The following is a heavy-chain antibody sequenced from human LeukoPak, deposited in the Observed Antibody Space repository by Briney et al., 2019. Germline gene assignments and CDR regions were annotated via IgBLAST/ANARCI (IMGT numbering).Heavy chain of an antibody. J-gene: IGHJ5*02. D-gene: IGHD3-10*01. CDR3: ARGEYYYGSGGRAQTFDP. CDR1: GFTFTSSA. Sequence: SVKVSCKASGFTFTSSAVQWVRQARGQRLEWIGWIVVGSGNTNYAQKFQERVTITRDMSTSTAYMELSSLRSEDTAVYYCARGEYYYGSGGRAQTFDPWGQGTLVTVSS. V-gene: IGHV1-58*01. CDR2: IVVGSGNT.